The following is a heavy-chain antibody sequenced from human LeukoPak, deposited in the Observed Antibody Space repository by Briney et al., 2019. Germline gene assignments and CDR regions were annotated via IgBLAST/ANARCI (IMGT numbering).Heavy chain of an antibody. Sequence: SETLSLTCTVSGGSISSSSDFWGWVRQPPGKGLEWIGSVYYSGNTYYNPSLKSRVTISVDTSKNQFSLKLSSVTAADTAVYYCARRDGLLHGQIDYWGQGTLVTVSS. CDR2: VYYSGNT. V-gene: IGHV4-39*01. CDR3: ARRDGLLHGQIDY. CDR1: GGSISSSSDF. D-gene: IGHD5-18*01. J-gene: IGHJ4*02.